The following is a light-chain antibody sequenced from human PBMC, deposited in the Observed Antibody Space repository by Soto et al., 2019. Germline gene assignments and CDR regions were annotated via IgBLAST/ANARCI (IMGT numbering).Light chain of an antibody. Sequence: EIVMTQSPATLSVCPGERASLSCRASQSVSSTLAWYQQKPGQVPRLLISGVSSRATGIPARFSGSGSGTEFTLTISSLRSEDFAVYYCQQYNNWPPWTFGQGTKVDIK. CDR2: GVS. CDR3: QQYNNWPPWT. V-gene: IGKV3-15*01. CDR1: QSVSST. J-gene: IGKJ1*01.